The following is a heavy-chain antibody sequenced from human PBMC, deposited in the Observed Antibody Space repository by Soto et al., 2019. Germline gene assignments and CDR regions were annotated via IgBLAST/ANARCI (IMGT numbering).Heavy chain of an antibody. CDR1: GGTFSSYT. J-gene: IGHJ4*02. CDR2: IIPFFGTA. CDR3: AREGPRATATFDY. V-gene: IGHV1-69*06. D-gene: IGHD4-17*01. Sequence: QVQLVQSGAEVKKPGSSVRVSCKASGGTFSSYTINWVRQAPGQGLEWMGGIIPFFGTAKYAQKFQGRVTISADKSTSTAYMELSSLKSEDTAVYYCAREGPRATATFDYWGQGTLVTVSS.